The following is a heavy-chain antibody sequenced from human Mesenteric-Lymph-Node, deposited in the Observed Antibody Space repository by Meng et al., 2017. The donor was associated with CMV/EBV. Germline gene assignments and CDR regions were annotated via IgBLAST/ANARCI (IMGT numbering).Heavy chain of an antibody. D-gene: IGHD6-13*01. Sequence: SVTVSCKTSEYPFSGYYIHWVRQAPGQGLEWMGWIDPNTGGTKYAQKFQGRVTMTRFTSITTAYMELTRLRSDDTAVYFCASIAADNYWGQGTLVTVSS. V-gene: IGHV1-2*02. J-gene: IGHJ4*02. CDR3: ASIAADNY. CDR2: IDPNTGGT. CDR1: EYPFSGYY.